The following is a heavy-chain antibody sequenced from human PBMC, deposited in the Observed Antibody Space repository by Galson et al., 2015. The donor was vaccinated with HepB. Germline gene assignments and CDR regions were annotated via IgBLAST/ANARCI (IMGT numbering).Heavy chain of an antibody. V-gene: IGHV3-30*18. CDR3: AKDGARGGTVGDGMDV. J-gene: IGHJ6*02. D-gene: IGHD2-15*01. CDR1: GFTFSSYG. Sequence: SLRLSCAASGFTFSSYGMHWVRQAPGKGLEWVAVISYDGSNKYYADSVKGRFTISRDNSKNTLYLQMNSLRAEDTAVYYCAKDGARGGTVGDGMDVWGQGTTVTVSS. CDR2: ISYDGSNK.